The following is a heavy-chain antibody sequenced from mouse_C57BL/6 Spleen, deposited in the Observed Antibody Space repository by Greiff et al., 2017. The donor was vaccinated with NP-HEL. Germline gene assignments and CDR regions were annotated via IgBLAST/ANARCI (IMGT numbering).Heavy chain of an antibody. CDR2: IWSDGST. Sequence: QVQLKESGPGLVAPSQSLSITCTVSGFSLTSYGVHWVRQPPGKGLEWLVVIWSDGSTTYNSALKSRLSISKDNSKSQVFLKMNSLQTDDTAMYYCARHDEYGPYAMDYWGQGTSVTVSS. J-gene: IGHJ4*01. D-gene: IGHD1-1*01. CDR3: ARHDEYGPYAMDY. CDR1: GFSLTSYG. V-gene: IGHV2-6-1*01.